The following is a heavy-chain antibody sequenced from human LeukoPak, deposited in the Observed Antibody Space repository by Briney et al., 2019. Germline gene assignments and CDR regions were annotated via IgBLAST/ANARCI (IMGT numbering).Heavy chain of an antibody. CDR3: ARDEARVLDY. CDR2: VYYRGNT. J-gene: IGHJ4*02. Sequence: SETLSLTCAVSGGSIRNYYWSWIRQPPGKGLEWIGYVYYRGNTDYNPSLESRVTISVDTSKNQFSLKLSSVTAADTAVYYCARDEARVLDYWGQGTLVTVSS. V-gene: IGHV4-59*01. CDR1: GGSIRNYY.